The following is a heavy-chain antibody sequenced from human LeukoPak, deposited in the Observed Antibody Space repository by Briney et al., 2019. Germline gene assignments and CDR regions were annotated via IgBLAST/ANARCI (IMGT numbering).Heavy chain of an antibody. Sequence: ASVKVSCKVSGYTLTELSMHWVRQAPGKGLEWMGGFDPEDGETIYAQKFQGRVTMTEDTSTDTAYMELSSLRSEDTAVYYCATVPETARYSSSWYYWGQGTLVTVSS. D-gene: IGHD6-13*01. J-gene: IGHJ4*02. CDR2: FDPEDGET. CDR1: GYTLTELS. V-gene: IGHV1-24*01. CDR3: ATVPETARYSSSWYY.